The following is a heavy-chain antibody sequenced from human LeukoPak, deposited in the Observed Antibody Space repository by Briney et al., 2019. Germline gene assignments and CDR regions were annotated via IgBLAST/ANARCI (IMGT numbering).Heavy chain of an antibody. CDR3: AKAWGGTEDYFDY. V-gene: IGHV3-23*01. D-gene: IGHD3-16*01. CDR1: GFTFSNYA. J-gene: IGHJ4*02. CDR2: IVGGGGST. Sequence: GGSLRLSCAASGFTFSNYAMSWVRQAPGKGLDWVSAIVGGGGSTYYADSVKGRFTISRDNSKNTLYLQMNSLRAEDTAVYYCAKAWGGTEDYFDYWGQGTLVTVSS.